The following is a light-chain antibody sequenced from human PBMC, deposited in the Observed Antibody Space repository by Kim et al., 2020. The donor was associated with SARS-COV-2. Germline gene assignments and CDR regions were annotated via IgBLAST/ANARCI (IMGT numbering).Light chain of an antibody. CDR1: SSDVGAYKD. Sequence: GQSITISCTGTSSDVGAYKDVSWYQQHPGKAPELMIFDVSERPSGISNRFSGSKSGNTASLTISGLQAEDEADYYCSSYARSSSYVFGTGTKVTVL. V-gene: IGLV2-14*04. J-gene: IGLJ1*01. CDR2: DVS. CDR3: SSYARSSSYV.